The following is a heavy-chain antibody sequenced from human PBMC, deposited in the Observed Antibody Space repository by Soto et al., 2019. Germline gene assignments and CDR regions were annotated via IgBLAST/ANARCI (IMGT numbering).Heavy chain of an antibody. CDR1: AFSLSTGGVG. D-gene: IGHD2-21*02. CDR3: TPSRCGGDCLQFYASYYSSGMDV. CDR2: IYWDDDK. V-gene: IGHV2-5*02. Sequence: QITLKESGPTLVKPTQTLTLTCTFSAFSLSTGGVGVGWIRQPPGKALEWLALIYWDDDKRYSPSLRSRLTIPKDTSKNQVVLPMTDTDPVDTATYYSTPSRCGGDCLQFYASYYSSGMDVWGEGTTVTFSS. J-gene: IGHJ6*02.